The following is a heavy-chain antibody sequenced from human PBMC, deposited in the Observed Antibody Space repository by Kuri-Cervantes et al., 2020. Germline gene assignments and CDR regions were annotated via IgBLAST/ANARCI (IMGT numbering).Heavy chain of an antibody. CDR2: ISSSSSYI. CDR3: ARDIYDFWSGGPYYYYYGMDV. J-gene: IGHJ6*02. D-gene: IGHD3-3*01. V-gene: IGHV3-21*01. Sequence: GESLKISCAASGFTFSSYSMNWVRQAPGKGLEWVSSISSSSSYIYYADSVKGRFTISRDNAKNSLYLQMNSLRAEDTAVYCCARDIYDFWSGGPYYYYYGMDVWGQGTTVTVSS. CDR1: GFTFSSYS.